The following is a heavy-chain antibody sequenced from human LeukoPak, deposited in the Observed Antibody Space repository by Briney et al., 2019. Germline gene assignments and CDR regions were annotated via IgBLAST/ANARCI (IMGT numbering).Heavy chain of an antibody. J-gene: IGHJ5*02. CDR2: INHSGST. D-gene: IGHD2-2*01. CDR3: ARDRSDCSSTSCYWFRKGWFDP. CDR1: GGSFSGYY. V-gene: IGHV4-34*01. Sequence: KPSETLSLTCAVYGGSFSGYYWSWIRQPPGKGLEWIGEINHSGSTNYNPSLKSRVTISVDTSKNQFSLKLSSVTAADTAVYYCARDRSDCSSTSCYWFRKGWFDPWGQGTLVTVSS.